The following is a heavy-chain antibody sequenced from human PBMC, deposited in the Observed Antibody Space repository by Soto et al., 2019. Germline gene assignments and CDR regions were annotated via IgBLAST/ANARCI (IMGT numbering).Heavy chain of an antibody. CDR3: ARWGIAAGDY. J-gene: IGHJ4*02. Sequence: QVQLVESGGGVVQPGRSLRLSCAASGFTFSSYGMHWVRQAPGKGLEWVAAIWYDGSNKYYADSVKGRFTISRDNSKNTLYLRMNSLRAEDTAVYYCARWGIAAGDYWRRGTLVTVSS. D-gene: IGHD6-13*01. CDR1: GFTFSSYG. CDR2: IWYDGSNK. V-gene: IGHV3-33*01.